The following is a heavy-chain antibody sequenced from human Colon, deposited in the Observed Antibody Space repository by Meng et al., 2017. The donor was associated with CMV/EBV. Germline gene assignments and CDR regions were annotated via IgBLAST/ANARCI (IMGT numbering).Heavy chain of an antibody. Sequence: GESLKISCAASGFIFGDYAMTWVRQAPGKGLEWVSSVYYGGTTHYADSVKGRFTISRDTSMDTLYLQLNNLRVEDTAVYYCAKGLNSGSRYNAFDILGQGTVVTVSS. CDR2: YYGGTT. J-gene: IGHJ3*02. CDR1: GFIFGDYA. V-gene: IGHV3-23*01. D-gene: IGHD3-22*01. CDR3: AKGLNSGSRYNAFDI.